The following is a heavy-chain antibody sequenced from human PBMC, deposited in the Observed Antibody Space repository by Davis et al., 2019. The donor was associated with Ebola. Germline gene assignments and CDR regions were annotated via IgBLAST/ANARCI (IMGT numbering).Heavy chain of an antibody. CDR2: ISAYNGNT. Sequence: ASVKVSCKASGYTFTSYGISWVRQAPGQGLEWMGWISAYNGNTNYAQKLQGRVTMTTDTSTSTAYMELRSPRSDDPAVYYRARGVTMVRGVDWFDPWGQGTLVTVSS. CDR3: ARGVTMVRGVDWFDP. D-gene: IGHD3-10*01. CDR1: GYTFTSYG. V-gene: IGHV1-18*01. J-gene: IGHJ5*02.